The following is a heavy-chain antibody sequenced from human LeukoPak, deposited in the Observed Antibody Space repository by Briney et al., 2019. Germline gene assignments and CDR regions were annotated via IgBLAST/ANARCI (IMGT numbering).Heavy chain of an antibody. Sequence: ASVKVSCKASGHTFTSYGISWVRQAPGQGLEWMGWISAYNGNTNYAQKLQGRVTMTTDTSTSTAYMELRSLRSDDTAVYYCARDQVPHIVVVTDTLDYWGQGTLVTVSS. J-gene: IGHJ4*02. V-gene: IGHV1-18*01. CDR1: GHTFTSYG. CDR3: ARDQVPHIVVVTDTLDY. CDR2: ISAYNGNT. D-gene: IGHD2-21*02.